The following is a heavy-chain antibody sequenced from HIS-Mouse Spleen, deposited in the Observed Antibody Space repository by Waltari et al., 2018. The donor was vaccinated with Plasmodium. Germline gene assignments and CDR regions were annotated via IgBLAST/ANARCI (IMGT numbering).Heavy chain of an antibody. Sequence: QVTLRESGPALVKHTQTLTLTCTFSGFSLSTSGMCVRWIRHPPGQALEWLERLDWDDDKYCSTSLKTRLTISKDTSKNQVVLTMTNMDPVDTATYYCARTTYSSSSAKYYYYGMDVWGQGTTVTVSS. CDR2: LDWDDDK. CDR3: ARTTYSSSSAKYYYYGMDV. CDR1: GFSLSTSGMC. D-gene: IGHD6-6*01. V-gene: IGHV2-70*15. J-gene: IGHJ6*02.